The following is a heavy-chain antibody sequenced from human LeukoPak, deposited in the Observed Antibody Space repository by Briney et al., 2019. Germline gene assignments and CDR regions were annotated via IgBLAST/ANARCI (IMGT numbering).Heavy chain of an antibody. V-gene: IGHV3-48*01. D-gene: IGHD3-22*01. Sequence: PGGSLRLSCAASGFTFSSYSMNWVRQAPGKGLEGVSYISSSSSTIYYADSVKGRFAISRDNAKNSLYLQMNSLRAEDTAVYYCARDEVYYYDSSGYRYTYFDYWGQGTLVTVSS. CDR2: ISSSSSTI. CDR3: ARDEVYYYDSSGYRYTYFDY. CDR1: GFTFSSYS. J-gene: IGHJ4*02.